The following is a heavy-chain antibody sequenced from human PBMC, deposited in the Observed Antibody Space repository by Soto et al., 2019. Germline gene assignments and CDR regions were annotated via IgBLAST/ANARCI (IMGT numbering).Heavy chain of an antibody. CDR2: ISSSGSTI. J-gene: IGHJ6*02. Sequence: QVQLVESGGGLVKPGGSLRLSCAASGFTFSDYYMSWIRQAPGKGLEWVSYISSSGSTIYYADSVKGRFTISRDNAKNSLYLQMNSRRGEDTVVYYCARDSGRAPGITIFGWGYYYGMDVWGQGTTVTVSS. CDR1: GFTFSDYY. V-gene: IGHV3-11*01. D-gene: IGHD3-3*01. CDR3: ARDSGRAPGITIFGWGYYYGMDV.